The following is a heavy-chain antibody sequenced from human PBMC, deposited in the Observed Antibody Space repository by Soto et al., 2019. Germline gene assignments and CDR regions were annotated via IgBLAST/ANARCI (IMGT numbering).Heavy chain of an antibody. CDR2: IYYRGNT. J-gene: IGHJ4*02. V-gene: IGHV4-39*02. CDR1: GGSISSGSYY. Sequence: SSETLSLTCTVSGGSISSGSYYWGWIRQPPGKGLEWIGSIYYRGNTYYTPSLKSRVTISLDTSKNQFSLKLSSVTAADTAVYYCAREGHSYGKTYFDYWGQGTLVNVSS. CDR3: AREGHSYGKTYFDY. D-gene: IGHD5-18*01.